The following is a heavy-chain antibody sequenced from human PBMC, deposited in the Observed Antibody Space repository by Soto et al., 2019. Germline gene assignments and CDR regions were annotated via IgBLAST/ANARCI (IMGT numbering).Heavy chain of an antibody. CDR2: IWYDGSNK. CDR3: ARDPVLRFLGWSEIDY. D-gene: IGHD3-3*01. Sequence: GGSLRLSCAASGFTFSSYGMHWVRQAPGKGLEWVAVIWYDGSNKYYADSVKGRFTISRDNSKNTLYLQMNSLRAENTAAYYCARDPVLRFLGWSEIDYWGQGTLVTVSS. J-gene: IGHJ4*02. V-gene: IGHV3-33*01. CDR1: GFTFSSYG.